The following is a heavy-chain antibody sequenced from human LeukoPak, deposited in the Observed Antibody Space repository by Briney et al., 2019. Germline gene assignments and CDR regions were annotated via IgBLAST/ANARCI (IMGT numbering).Heavy chain of an antibody. J-gene: IGHJ6*02. D-gene: IGHD3-9*01. CDR1: GYTFTSYY. CDR3: AREVGRYFDWLYPLYYYGMDV. V-gene: IGHV1-46*01. CDR2: INLSGGST. Sequence: ASVKVSCKASGYTFTSYYMHWVRQAPGQGLEWMGIINLSGGSTSYAQKFQGRVTMTRDTSTSTVYMELSSLRSEDTAVYYCAREVGRYFDWLYPLYYYGMDVWGQGTTVTVSS.